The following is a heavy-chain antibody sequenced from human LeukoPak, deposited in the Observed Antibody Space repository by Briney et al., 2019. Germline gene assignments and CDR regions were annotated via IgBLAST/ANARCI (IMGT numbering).Heavy chain of an antibody. Sequence: GGSLRLSCAASGFTFSSYAMSWLRQAPGKGLKWVSAISGSGGSTYYADSVKGRFTISRDNSKNTLYLQMNSLRAEDTAVYYCAKGGYDYWFDPWGQGTLVTVSS. CDR2: ISGSGGST. CDR3: AKGGYDYWFDP. D-gene: IGHD5-12*01. CDR1: GFTFSSYA. V-gene: IGHV3-23*01. J-gene: IGHJ5*02.